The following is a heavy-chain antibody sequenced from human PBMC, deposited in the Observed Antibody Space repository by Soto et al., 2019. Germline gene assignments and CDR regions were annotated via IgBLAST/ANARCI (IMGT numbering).Heavy chain of an antibody. CDR1: GFTFSSYG. CDR3: ARDKFEEGAAHNRFHP. Sequence: QVQLVESGGGVVQPGRSLRLSCAASGFTFSSYGMHWVRQAPGKGLEWVAVIWYDGSNKYYADSVKGRFTISRDNSKNTLYLQINSRRAEDTAVYYCARDKFEEGAAHNRFHPWGQGTLVTVSS. D-gene: IGHD6-13*01. J-gene: IGHJ5*02. V-gene: IGHV3-33*01. CDR2: IWYDGSNK.